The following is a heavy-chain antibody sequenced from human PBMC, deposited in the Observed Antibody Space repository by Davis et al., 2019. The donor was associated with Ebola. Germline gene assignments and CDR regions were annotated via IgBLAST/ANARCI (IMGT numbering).Heavy chain of an antibody. J-gene: IGHJ6*02. D-gene: IGHD2-21*01. V-gene: IGHV4-34*01. Sequence: ESLKISCAASGFTFSSYWMSWVRQAPGKGLEWIGEINHSGSTNYNPSLKSRVTISVDTSKNQFSLKLSSVTAADTAVYYCARGDWLYYYGMDVWGQGTTVTVSS. CDR1: GFTFSSYW. CDR2: INHSGST. CDR3: ARGDWLYYYGMDV.